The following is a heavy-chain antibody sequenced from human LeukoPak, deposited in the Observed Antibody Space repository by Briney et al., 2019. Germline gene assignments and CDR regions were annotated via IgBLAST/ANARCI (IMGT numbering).Heavy chain of an antibody. Sequence: NASETLSLTYTVSGGSISTYHWSWIRQPPGKGLEWIGYFYYNGDTNYSPSLKSRVVISADTSQNQLSLMVRSVTAADTALYYCARELGSAFDIWGQGIMVIVSS. CDR1: GGSISTYH. CDR3: ARELGSAFDI. J-gene: IGHJ3*02. D-gene: IGHD3-3*02. CDR2: FYYNGDT. V-gene: IGHV4-59*01.